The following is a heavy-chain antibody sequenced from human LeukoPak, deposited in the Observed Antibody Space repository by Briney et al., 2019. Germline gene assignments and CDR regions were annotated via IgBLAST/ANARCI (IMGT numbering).Heavy chain of an antibody. CDR2: IYHSGST. Sequence: SGTLSLTCAVSGGSISSSNWWSWVRQPLGKGLEWIGEIYHSGSTNYNPSLKSRVTISVDKSKNQFSLKLSSVTAADTAVYYCSSTSSQEDFDYWGQGTLVTVSS. V-gene: IGHV4-4*02. CDR3: SSTSSQEDFDY. J-gene: IGHJ4*02. CDR1: GGSISSSNW. D-gene: IGHD2-2*01.